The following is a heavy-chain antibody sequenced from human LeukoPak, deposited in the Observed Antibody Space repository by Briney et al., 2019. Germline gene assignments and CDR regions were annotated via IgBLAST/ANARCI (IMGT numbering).Heavy chain of an antibody. CDR3: ASGVSYYNSDAFDI. CDR1: GFTVGNNY. CDR2: IYSGGTT. J-gene: IGHJ3*02. V-gene: IGHV3-53*04. D-gene: IGHD3-10*01. Sequence: GGSLRLSCAASGFTVGNNYMSWVRQAPGKGLEWVSIIYSGGTTYYADSVKGRFTISRHNSKNTLYVQMNSLRPEDTAVYYCASGVSYYNSDAFDIWGQGTMVTVSS.